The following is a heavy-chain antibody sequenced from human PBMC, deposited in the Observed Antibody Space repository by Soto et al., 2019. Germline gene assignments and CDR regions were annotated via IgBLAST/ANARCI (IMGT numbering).Heavy chain of an antibody. CDR1: GFTFSSYG. CDR3: AKGAAVTHAFDI. Sequence: GGSLRLSCAASGFTFSSYGMHWVRQAPGKGLEWVAVISYDGSNKYYADSVKGRFTISRDNSKNTLYLQMNSLRAEDTAVYYCAKGAAVTHAFDIRSQGTMVTVSS. J-gene: IGHJ3*02. D-gene: IGHD6-19*01. CDR2: ISYDGSNK. V-gene: IGHV3-30*18.